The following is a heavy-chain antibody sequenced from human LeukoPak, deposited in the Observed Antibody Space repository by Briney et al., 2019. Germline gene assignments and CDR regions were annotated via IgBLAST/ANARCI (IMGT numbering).Heavy chain of an antibody. Sequence: SETLSLTCTVSGGSISSYYWSWIRQPPGKGLEWIGYIYYSGSTNYNPSLKSRVTISVDTSKNQFSLKLSSVTAADTAVYYCARVTPPSGGPYYYYYGMDVWGQGTTVTVSS. CDR1: GGSISSYY. CDR2: IYYSGST. CDR3: ARVTPPSGGPYYYYYGMDV. J-gene: IGHJ6*02. V-gene: IGHV4-59*01. D-gene: IGHD3-16*01.